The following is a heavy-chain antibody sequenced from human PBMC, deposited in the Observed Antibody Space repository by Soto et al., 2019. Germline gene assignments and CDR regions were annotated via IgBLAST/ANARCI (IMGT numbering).Heavy chain of an antibody. CDR3: ARAHWCGDPFDY. V-gene: IGHV2-5*02. J-gene: IGHJ4*02. Sequence: QITLKESGPTVVKPTQTLTLTCTFSGFSLNTASGVGVGWIRQPPGKALEWLALVYWDDDKRYSPSLKSRLTITNDPSKNQVVLTMTNMDPVDTASSHCARAHWCGDPFDYWGQGTLVTVSS. CDR2: VYWDDDK. D-gene: IGHD3-10*01. CDR1: GFSLNTASGVG.